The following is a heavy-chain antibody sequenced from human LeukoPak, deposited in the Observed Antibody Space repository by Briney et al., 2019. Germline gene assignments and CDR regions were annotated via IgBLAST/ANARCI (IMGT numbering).Heavy chain of an antibody. CDR2: IKQDGSEK. Sequence: PGGSLRLSCAASGFTFSSYAMSWVRQAPGKGLEWVATIKQDGSEKFYVDSVKGRCTFSRDNAKNSLYLQMDSLRAEDTAVYYCARDWNGFDIWGQGTMVTVSS. D-gene: IGHD3-3*01. CDR1: GFTFSSYA. J-gene: IGHJ3*02. CDR3: ARDWNGFDI. V-gene: IGHV3-7*01.